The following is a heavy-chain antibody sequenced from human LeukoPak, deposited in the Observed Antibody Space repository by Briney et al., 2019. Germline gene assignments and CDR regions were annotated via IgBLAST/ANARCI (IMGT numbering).Heavy chain of an antibody. CDR1: GFTFSSYA. CDR3: AKGALTIPFDY. J-gene: IGHJ4*02. D-gene: IGHD3-3*01. CDR2: ISRGAGTT. Sequence: QPGGSLRLSCAAPGFTFSSYAMSWVRQAPGKGLEWVSVISRGAGTTYYADSVKGRFTISRDNSKNTFYLQMNSLRAEDTAVYYCAKGALTIPFDYWGQGTLVTVSS. V-gene: IGHV3-23*01.